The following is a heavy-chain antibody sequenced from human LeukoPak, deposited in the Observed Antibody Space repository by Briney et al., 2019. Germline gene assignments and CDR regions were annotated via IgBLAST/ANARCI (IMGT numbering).Heavy chain of an antibody. Sequence: GGSLRLSCSGSGLTLSRYGMSWIRQAPGDKLEWVAFLRFDGSEQYYADSVKGRFTIFRDDSTNTLYLQMDSLRTEDTAVYYCAKDLSDSVISSWGQGTMVTVSS. J-gene: IGHJ5*02. CDR3: AKDLSDSVISS. V-gene: IGHV3-30*02. D-gene: IGHD3-16*02. CDR2: LRFDGSEQ. CDR1: GLTLSRYG.